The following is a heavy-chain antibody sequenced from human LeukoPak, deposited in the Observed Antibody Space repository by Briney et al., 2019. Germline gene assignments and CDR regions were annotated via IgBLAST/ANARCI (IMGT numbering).Heavy chain of an antibody. Sequence: GASVKVSCKASGYTFISYYMHWVRQAPGQGLEWMGIINPSGGSTSYAQKFQDRVTMTRDTSTSTVYMELSSLRSEDTAVYYCARMANDYDSGGYHLDYWGQGTLVTVSS. CDR2: INPSGGST. D-gene: IGHD3-22*01. V-gene: IGHV1-46*01. CDR1: GYTFISYY. J-gene: IGHJ4*02. CDR3: ARMANDYDSGGYHLDY.